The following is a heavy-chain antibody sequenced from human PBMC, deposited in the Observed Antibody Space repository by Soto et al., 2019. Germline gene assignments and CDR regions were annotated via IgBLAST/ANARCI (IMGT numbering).Heavy chain of an antibody. CDR1: GFTFSGSA. Sequence: EVQLVESGGGLVQPGGSLKLSCAASGFTFSGSAMHWVRQASGKGLEWVGRIRSKANRYATAYAASVKGRFTISRDDSKNTAYLQMNSLKTEDTAVYYCTSPVYDILTGYSFDYWGQGTLVTVSS. D-gene: IGHD3-9*01. CDR3: TSPVYDILTGYSFDY. V-gene: IGHV3-73*02. CDR2: IRSKANRYAT. J-gene: IGHJ4*02.